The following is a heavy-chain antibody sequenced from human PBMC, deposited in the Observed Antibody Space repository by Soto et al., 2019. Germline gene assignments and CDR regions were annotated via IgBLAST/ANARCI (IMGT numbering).Heavy chain of an antibody. CDR2: ISYDGSNK. J-gene: IGHJ6*02. V-gene: IGHV3-30*18. Sequence: QVQLVESGGGVVQPGRSLRLSCAASGFTFSSYGMHWVRQAPGKGLEWVAVISYDGSNKYYADSVKGRFTISRDNSKNTLYLQMNSLRAEDTAVYYCAKDRPSYGSWTEYGMDVWGQGTTVTVSS. CDR1: GFTFSSYG. CDR3: AKDRPSYGSWTEYGMDV. D-gene: IGHD5-18*01.